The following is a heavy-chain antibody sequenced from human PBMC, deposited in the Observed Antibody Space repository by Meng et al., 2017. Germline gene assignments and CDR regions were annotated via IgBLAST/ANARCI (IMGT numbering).Heavy chain of an antibody. CDR1: GFTFSDYY. D-gene: IGHD6-19*01. CDR3: ARGRAALQWLAD. V-gene: IGHV3-11*04. J-gene: IGHJ4*02. CDR2: ISSSGSTI. Sequence: VQLVGSGGGLVKPGGSLGLSCAASGFTFSDYYMSWIRQAPGKGLEWVSYISSSGSTIYYADSVKGRFTISRDNSKNTLYLQMNSLRAEDTAVYYCARGRAALQWLADWGQGTLVTVSS.